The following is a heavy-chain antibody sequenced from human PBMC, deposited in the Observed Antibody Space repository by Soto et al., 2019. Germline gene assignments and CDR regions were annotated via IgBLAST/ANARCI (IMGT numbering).Heavy chain of an antibody. D-gene: IGHD6-13*01. Sequence: LSLTCTVSGGSISSYYWSWIRQPAGKGLEWIGRIYTSGSTNYNPSLKSRVTMSVDTSKNQFSLKLSSVTAADTAVYYCARDDQQPVTHWFDPWGQGTLVTVSS. CDR2: IYTSGST. V-gene: IGHV4-4*07. CDR3: ARDDQQPVTHWFDP. CDR1: GGSISSYY. J-gene: IGHJ5*02.